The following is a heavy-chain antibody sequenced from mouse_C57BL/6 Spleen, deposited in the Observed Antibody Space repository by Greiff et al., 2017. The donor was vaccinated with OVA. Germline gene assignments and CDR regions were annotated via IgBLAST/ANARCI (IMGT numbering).Heavy chain of an antibody. J-gene: IGHJ3*01. Sequence: DVKLQESGPGLVKPSQSLSLTCSVTGYSITSGYYWNWIRQFPGNKLEWMGYISYDGSNNYNPSLKNRISITRDTSKNQFFLKLNSVTTEDTATYYCASGGFPAWFAYWGQGTLVTVSA. V-gene: IGHV3-6*01. CDR2: ISYDGSN. CDR1: GYSITSGYY. CDR3: ASGGFPAWFAY.